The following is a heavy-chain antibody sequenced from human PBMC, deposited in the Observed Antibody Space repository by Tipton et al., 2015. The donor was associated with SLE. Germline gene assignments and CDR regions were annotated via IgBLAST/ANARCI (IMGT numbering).Heavy chain of an antibody. CDR2: IKQDGSEK. Sequence: SLRLSCAASGFTFSSYLLSWVRQAPGKGLEWVANIKQDGSEKYYVDSVKGRFTISRDNAKNSLYLQMNSLRAEDTAVYYCARELSNNHYYHWYYYYGMDVWGKGTTVTVSS. D-gene: IGHD1-20*01. V-gene: IGHV3-7*01. CDR1: GFTFSSYL. CDR3: ARELSNNHYYHWYYYYGMDV. J-gene: IGHJ6*04.